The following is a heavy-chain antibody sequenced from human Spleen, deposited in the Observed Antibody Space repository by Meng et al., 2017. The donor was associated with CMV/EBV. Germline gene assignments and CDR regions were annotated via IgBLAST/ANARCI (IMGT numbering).Heavy chain of an antibody. D-gene: IGHD1-26*01. V-gene: IGHV1-18*01. CDR2: ITPYDGKT. J-gene: IGHJ4*02. Sequence: ASVKVSCKTSGYTFTTYGISWVRQAPGQGLEWMGWITPYDGKTTYAQKLQGRVTMTTDTSTRTAYMELRSLRSDDTAVYYCATYSGSYEMMVLDYWGQGTLVTVSS. CDR1: GYTFTTYG. CDR3: ATYSGSYEMMVLDY.